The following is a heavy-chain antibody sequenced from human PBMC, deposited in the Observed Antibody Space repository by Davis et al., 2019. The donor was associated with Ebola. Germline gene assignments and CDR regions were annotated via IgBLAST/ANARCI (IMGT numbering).Heavy chain of an antibody. J-gene: IGHJ4*02. CDR2: ITGTGFDT. CDR3: ARGDMNTVRYFDY. CDR1: GFTFSTYA. V-gene: IGHV3-23*01. D-gene: IGHD4-17*01. Sequence: GESLKISCAASGFTFSTYAMIWVRQAPGKGLEWVSGITGTGFDTYYADTVKGRFTISRDKSKSTLYLQMNSLRAEDTALYYCARGDMNTVRYFDYWGQGTLVTVSS.